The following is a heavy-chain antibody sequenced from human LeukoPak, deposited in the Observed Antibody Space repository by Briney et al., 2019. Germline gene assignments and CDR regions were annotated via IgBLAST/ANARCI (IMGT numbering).Heavy chain of an antibody. Sequence: ASVKVSCKASGGTFSSYAISWVRQAPGQGLEWMGWISAYNGNTNYAQKLQGRVTMTTDTSTSTAYMELRSLRSDDTAVYYCASRVNLFDYWGQGTLVTVSS. J-gene: IGHJ4*02. CDR2: ISAYNGNT. V-gene: IGHV1-18*01. CDR3: ASRVNLFDY. D-gene: IGHD4-23*01. CDR1: GGTFSSYA.